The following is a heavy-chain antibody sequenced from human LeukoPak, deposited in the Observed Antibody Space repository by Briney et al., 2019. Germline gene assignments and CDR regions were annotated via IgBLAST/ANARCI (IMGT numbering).Heavy chain of an antibody. CDR3: VKEKARGSPLGPRRAAAGTFDY. V-gene: IGHV3-30*02. Sequence: GGSLRLSCAASGFTFSSYGMHWVRQAPGKGLERVTFIRYDGSTKYYADSAKGRFTISRDNSKITLSLQMNSLRAEDTAVYDCVKEKARGSPLGPRRAAAGTFDYRGQGTLVTVSS. D-gene: IGHD6-13*01. CDR2: IRYDGSTK. J-gene: IGHJ4*02. CDR1: GFTFSSYG.